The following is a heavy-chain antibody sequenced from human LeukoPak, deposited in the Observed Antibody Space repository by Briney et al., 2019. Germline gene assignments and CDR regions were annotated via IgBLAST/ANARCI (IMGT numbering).Heavy chain of an antibody. J-gene: IGHJ5*02. D-gene: IGHD4-17*01. Sequence: GSLRLSCAASGFTFRSYAMSWVRQAPGKGLEWVSSISGSGGSTYYAGSVKGRFTNSRDNSQNTLYLQMSSLRAEDTAVYYCTKDPNGDYVGAFDPWGQGTLVTVSS. CDR1: GFTFRSYA. CDR2: ISGSGGST. V-gene: IGHV3-23*01. CDR3: TKDPNGDYVGAFDP.